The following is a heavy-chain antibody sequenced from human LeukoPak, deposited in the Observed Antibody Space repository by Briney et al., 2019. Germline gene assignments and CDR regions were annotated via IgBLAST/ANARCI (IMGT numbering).Heavy chain of an antibody. Sequence: GGSLRLSCAASGFTFSSYWMHWVRQDPVKGLLWVSRINGDGSSTDYADSEKGRFTISRDNAKNTVSLQMNTLRAEDTAVYYCVRGYSSGYRLDYWGQGILVTVSS. J-gene: IGHJ4*02. CDR2: INGDGSST. CDR1: GFTFSSYW. CDR3: VRGYSSGYRLDY. V-gene: IGHV3-74*01. D-gene: IGHD3-22*01.